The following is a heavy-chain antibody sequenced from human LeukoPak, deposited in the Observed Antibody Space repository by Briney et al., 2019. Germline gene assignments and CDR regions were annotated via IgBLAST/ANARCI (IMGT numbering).Heavy chain of an antibody. CDR1: GFTFDLYG. D-gene: IGHD3-10*01. V-gene: IGHV3-30*03. Sequence: PGGSLRLSCAASGFTFDLYGMHWVRQAPGKGLEWLALLSYNGTNRYYADSVKGRFTISRDNSKNTLYLQMNSLRAEDTAVYYCARDNTYYYGSGSYSHRYYFDYWGQGTLVTVSS. CDR3: ARDNTYYYGSGSYSHRYYFDY. CDR2: LSYNGTNR. J-gene: IGHJ4*02.